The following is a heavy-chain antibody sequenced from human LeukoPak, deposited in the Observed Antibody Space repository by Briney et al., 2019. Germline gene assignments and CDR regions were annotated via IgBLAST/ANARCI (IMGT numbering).Heavy chain of an antibody. CDR3: ARQEYSSSWYWVY. J-gene: IGHJ4*02. Sequence: SETLSLTCTVSGGSISSYYWSWIRQPPGKGLEWIGYIYYSGSTNYNPSLKSRVTISVDTSKNQFSLQLSSVTAADTAVYYCARQEYSSSWYWVYWGQGTLVTVSS. CDR1: GGSISSYY. CDR2: IYYSGST. V-gene: IGHV4-59*08. D-gene: IGHD6-13*01.